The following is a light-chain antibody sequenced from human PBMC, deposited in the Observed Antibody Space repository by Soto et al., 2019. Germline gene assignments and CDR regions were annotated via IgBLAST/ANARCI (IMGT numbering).Light chain of an antibody. Sequence: DIQMTQSPSSLSASIGDRVTISCRASQSITTYLNWFQRIPGKAPKLLIFDASSLQTGVPSRFSGSGSGTDFTLTISSLQPEDFATYYCHQSYTTPYTFAQGTKVVIK. V-gene: IGKV1-39*01. J-gene: IGKJ2*01. CDR2: DAS. CDR1: QSITTY. CDR3: HQSYTTPYT.